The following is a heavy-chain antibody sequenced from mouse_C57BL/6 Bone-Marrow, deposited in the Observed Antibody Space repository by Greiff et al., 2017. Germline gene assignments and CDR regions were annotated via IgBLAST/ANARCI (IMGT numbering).Heavy chain of an antibody. J-gene: IGHJ2*01. V-gene: IGHV1-85*01. CDR1: GYTFTSYD. D-gene: IGHD2-3*01. CDR2: IYPRDGST. Sequence: QVQLKESGPELVKPGASVKLSCKASGYTFTSYDINWVKQRPGQGLEWIGWIYPRDGSTKYNEKFKGKATFTVDTSSSTAYMELHSLTSEDSAVYFCAKYDGYYAYYFDYWGQGTTLTVSS. CDR3: AKYDGYYAYYFDY.